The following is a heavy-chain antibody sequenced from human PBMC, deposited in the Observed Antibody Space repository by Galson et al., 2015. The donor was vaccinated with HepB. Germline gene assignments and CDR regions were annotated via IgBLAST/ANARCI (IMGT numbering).Heavy chain of an antibody. Sequence: SLRLSCAASGFTFRYYAMSWVRQAPGKGLEWISAITPSGDNTYSADSMKGRFTISRDNSRNTLFLQMNNLRADDTAIYFCAKVFPEKTDGWYRQALYYFDSWGQGTRVTVSS. D-gene: IGHD6-19*01. CDR3: AKVFPEKTDGWYRQALYYFDS. V-gene: IGHV3-23*01. J-gene: IGHJ4*02. CDR1: GFTFRYYA. CDR2: ITPSGDNT.